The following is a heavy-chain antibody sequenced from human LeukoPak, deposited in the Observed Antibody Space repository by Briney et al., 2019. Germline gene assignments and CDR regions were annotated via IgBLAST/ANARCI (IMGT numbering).Heavy chain of an antibody. CDR2: INHSGST. V-gene: IGHV4-34*01. CDR3: AKTRRYNWNYERRKNAFDI. CDR1: GGSFSGYY. J-gene: IGHJ3*02. D-gene: IGHD1-7*01. Sequence: PSETLSLTCAVYGGSFSGYYWSWIRQPPGKGLEWIGEINHSGSTNYNPSLKSRVTVSVDTSKNQFSLKLSSVTAADTAVYYCAKTRRYNWNYERRKNAFDIWGQGTMVTVSS.